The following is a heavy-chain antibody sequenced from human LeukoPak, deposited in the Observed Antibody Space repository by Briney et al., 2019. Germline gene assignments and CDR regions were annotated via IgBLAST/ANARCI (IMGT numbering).Heavy chain of an antibody. Sequence: ASETLSLTCTVSGGSISSYDWSWIRQPPGKGLEWIAYIYYSGSTNYNPSLKSRVTISVDTSKNQFSLKLSSVTAADTAVYYCARETSQKGAHYMDVWGKGTTVTISS. CDR3: ARETSQKGAHYMDV. CDR2: IYYSGST. V-gene: IGHV4-59*01. CDR1: GGSISSYD. D-gene: IGHD3-16*01. J-gene: IGHJ6*03.